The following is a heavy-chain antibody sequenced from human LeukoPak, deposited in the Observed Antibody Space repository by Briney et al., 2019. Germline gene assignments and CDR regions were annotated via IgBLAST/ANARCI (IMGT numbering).Heavy chain of an antibody. V-gene: IGHV4-59*08. CDR3: ARNGNWNYVDY. CDR1: GGSISSYY. Sequence: PSETLSLTCTVSGGSISSYYWSWIRQPPGKGLEWIGYIYYNGNTNYILSLKSRVTISVDTSKNQFSLRLSSVTAADTAVYYCARNGNWNYVDYWGQGTLVTVSS. J-gene: IGHJ4*02. D-gene: IGHD1-1*01. CDR2: IYYNGNT.